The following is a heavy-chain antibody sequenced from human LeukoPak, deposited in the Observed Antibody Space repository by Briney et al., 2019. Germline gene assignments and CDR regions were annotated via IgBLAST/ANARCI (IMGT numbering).Heavy chain of an antibody. J-gene: IGHJ4*02. Sequence: NPGGSLRLSCAASGFTFSSYSMNWVRQAPGKGLEWVSSISSSSSYIYYADSVKGRFTISRDNAKNSLYLQMNRLRAEDTAVYYCARDNYDFWSGYYASVGYWGQGTLVTVSS. CDR3: ARDNYDFWSGYYASVGY. V-gene: IGHV3-21*01. CDR2: ISSSSSYI. D-gene: IGHD3-3*01. CDR1: GFTFSSYS.